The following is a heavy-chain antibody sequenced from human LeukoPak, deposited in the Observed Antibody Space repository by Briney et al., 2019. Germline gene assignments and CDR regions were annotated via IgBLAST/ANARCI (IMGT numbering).Heavy chain of an antibody. Sequence: ASVKVSCKASGYTFTSYAISWVRQAPGQGLEWMGGIIPIFGTANYAQKFQGRVTITADKSTSTAYMELSSLRSEDTAVYYCARAYYYDSSGYYWGVFDYWGQGTLVTVSS. J-gene: IGHJ4*02. CDR1: GYTFTSYA. CDR3: ARAYYYDSSGYYWGVFDY. CDR2: IIPIFGTA. D-gene: IGHD3-22*01. V-gene: IGHV1-69*06.